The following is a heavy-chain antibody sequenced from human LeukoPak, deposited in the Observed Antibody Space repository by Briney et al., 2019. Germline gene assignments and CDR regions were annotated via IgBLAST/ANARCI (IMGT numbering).Heavy chain of an antibody. CDR2: IYYSGST. CDR3: ARRGYCSGGSCLTMNAFDI. Sequence: SETLSLTCTVSGGSISGYYWSWIRQPPGKGLEWIGYIYYSGSTNYNPSLKSRVTISVDTSKNQFSLKLSSVTAADTAVYYCARRGYCSGGSCLTMNAFDIWGQGTMVTVSS. J-gene: IGHJ3*02. D-gene: IGHD2-15*01. CDR1: GGSISGYY. V-gene: IGHV4-59*01.